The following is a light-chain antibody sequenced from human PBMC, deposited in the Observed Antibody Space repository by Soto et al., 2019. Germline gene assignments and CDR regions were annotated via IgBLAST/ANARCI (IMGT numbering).Light chain of an antibody. CDR3: QQYGGSPRT. CDR1: QSVSSY. V-gene: IGKV3-11*01. Sequence: EIVLTQSPATLSLSPGERATLSCRASQSVSSYLAWYQQKPGQAPRLLIYDASNRATGIPARLSGSGSGTDFTLTISSLEPEDFAVYYCQQYGGSPRTFGQGTKVDIK. J-gene: IGKJ1*01. CDR2: DAS.